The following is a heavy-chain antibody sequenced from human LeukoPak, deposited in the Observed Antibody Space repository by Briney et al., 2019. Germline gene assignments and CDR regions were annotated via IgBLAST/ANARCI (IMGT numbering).Heavy chain of an antibody. CDR2: ISWNSGSI. V-gene: IGHV3-9*03. D-gene: IGHD3-22*01. CDR3: AKVATPYVDSSGYYSNYFDD. J-gene: IGHJ4*02. Sequence: LAGGSLRLSCAASGFTFDYYAMHWVRQAPGTGLEWVSGISWNSGSIGYADSVKGRFTISSDNAKNSLFLQMNSLRAEDMALYYYAKVATPYVDSSGYYSNYFDDWGQGTLVTVST. CDR1: GFTFDYYA.